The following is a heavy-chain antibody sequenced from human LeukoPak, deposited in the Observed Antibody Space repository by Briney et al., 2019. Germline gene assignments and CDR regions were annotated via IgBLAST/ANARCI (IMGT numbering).Heavy chain of an antibody. V-gene: IGHV5-51*01. CDR3: ARHGSSYFEPRYNWLDP. CDR1: GYTFTNYW. D-gene: IGHD3-9*01. Sequence: GESLKISCKGSGYTFTNYWIGWVRQMPGKRLEWMGMIYPGDSDTRYSPSFEGQVTISADKSTSTAYLQWSSLKALDTAIYYCARHGSSYFEPRYNWLDPWGQGTLVTVSS. CDR2: IYPGDSDT. J-gene: IGHJ5*02.